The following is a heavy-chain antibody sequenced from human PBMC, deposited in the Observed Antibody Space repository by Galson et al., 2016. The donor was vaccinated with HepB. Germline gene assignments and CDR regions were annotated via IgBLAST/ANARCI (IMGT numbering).Heavy chain of an antibody. D-gene: IGHD6-19*01. V-gene: IGHV1-18*01. Sequence: SVRVSCKASGYTFSSFGFSRMRQAPGQRLEWLGWIGKNNATKHYAQTVQGRVTMTVDNSTMTAHMELMSLRSDATAVYYCARDRLTTAAVVACDFWGQGTLVTVSS. CDR1: GYTFSSFG. CDR2: IGKNNATK. J-gene: IGHJ4*02. CDR3: ARDRLTTAAVVACDF.